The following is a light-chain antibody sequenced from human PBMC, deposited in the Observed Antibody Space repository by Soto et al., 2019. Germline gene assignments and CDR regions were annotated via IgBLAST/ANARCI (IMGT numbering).Light chain of an antibody. J-gene: IGLJ2*01. CDR3: TSWTTSTTMI. Sequence: QSALTQPASVSGSPGQSITISCTGTSSDIGAYNFVSWYQQHPGKAPKLMLYDVNIRPSGVSNRFSGSKSGNTASLTISGLQAEAEADYYCTSWTTSTTMIFGGGTKVTVL. CDR1: SSDIGAYNF. V-gene: IGLV2-14*03. CDR2: DVN.